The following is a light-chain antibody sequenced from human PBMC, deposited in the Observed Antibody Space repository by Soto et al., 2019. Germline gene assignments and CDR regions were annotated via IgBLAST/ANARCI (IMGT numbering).Light chain of an antibody. V-gene: IGKV3-11*01. J-gene: IGKJ3*01. CDR1: QSVSGY. Sequence: EIVLTESPATLSLSPGERATLSCRASQSVSGYLAWYQQKPGQAPRLLIYDASNRATGIPARFSGSGSGTDFTLTISSLEPEDFAVYYCQQRSDWRVTFGPGTKVHIK. CDR2: DAS. CDR3: QQRSDWRVT.